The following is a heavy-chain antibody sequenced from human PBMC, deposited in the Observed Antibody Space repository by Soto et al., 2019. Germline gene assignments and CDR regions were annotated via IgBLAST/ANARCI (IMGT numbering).Heavy chain of an antibody. CDR3: ARVGSLGVADVDY. J-gene: IGHJ4*02. D-gene: IGHD3-10*01. CDR1: GFTFSSYE. V-gene: IGHV3-48*03. Sequence: EVQLVESGGGLVQPGGSLRLSCAASGFTFSSYEMNWVRQAPGKGLEWVSYISSSGSTIYYADSVKGRFTISRDNAKNSLYLQMNSLRAEDTAVYYCARVGSLGVADVDYWGQGTLVTVSS. CDR2: ISSSGSTI.